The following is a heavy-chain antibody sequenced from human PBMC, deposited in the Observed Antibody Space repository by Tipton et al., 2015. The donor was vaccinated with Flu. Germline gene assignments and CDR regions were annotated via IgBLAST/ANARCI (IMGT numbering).Heavy chain of an antibody. CDR1: TGSFSGYY. V-gene: IGHV4-34*01. CDR3: ARGVTQGRFFDL. D-gene: IGHD2-21*02. J-gene: IGHJ2*01. CDR2: ISPSTST. Sequence: LRLSCAVYTGSFSGYYWTWIRRPPGKGLEWVGEISPSTSTNYNPSLKSRVTISLDTSKNQFSLKLISVTAADTAVYYCARGVTQGRFFDLWGRGTLVTASS.